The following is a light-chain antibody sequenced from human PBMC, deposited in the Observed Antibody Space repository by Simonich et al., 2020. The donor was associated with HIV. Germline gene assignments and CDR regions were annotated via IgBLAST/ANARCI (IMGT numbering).Light chain of an antibody. CDR1: SGYSNYK. CDR3: GADHGSGSNFVWV. J-gene: IGLJ3*02. V-gene: IGLV9-49*01. CDR2: VGTGGSVG. Sequence: QPVLTQPPSASASLGASVTLTCTLSSGYSNYKVDWYQQRPGKGPRFVMRVGTGGSVGSEVDGIPDRCSFLGSGLNRYRTIKNIQEEDESDYHCGADHGSGSNFVWVFGGGTKLTVL.